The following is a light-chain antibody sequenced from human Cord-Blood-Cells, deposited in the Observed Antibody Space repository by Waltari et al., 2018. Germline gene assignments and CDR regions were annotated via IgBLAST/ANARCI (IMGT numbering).Light chain of an antibody. CDR3: AAWDDSLNGVV. V-gene: IGLV1-44*01. CDR1: SSNIGSNT. Sequence: QSVLTQPPSASGTPGQRVTISCSGSSSNIGSNTVNWYQHLPGPAPKLLIYSNNQRPSGVPDRFSGSKSGTSASLAISGLQSEDEADYYCAAWDDSLNGVVFGGGTKLTVL. CDR2: SNN. J-gene: IGLJ2*01.